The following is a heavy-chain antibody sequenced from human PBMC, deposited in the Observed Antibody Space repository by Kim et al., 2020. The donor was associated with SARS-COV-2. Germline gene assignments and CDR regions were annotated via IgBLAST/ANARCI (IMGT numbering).Heavy chain of an antibody. CDR1: GFTVSSNY. V-gene: IGHV3-66*01. CDR2: IYSGGST. CDR3: ARVLMEIRNWNYGYYYYMDV. Sequence: GGSMRLSCAASGFTVSSNYMSWVRQAPGKGLEWVSVIYSGGSTYYADSVKGRFTISRDNSKNTLYLQMNSLRAEDTAVYYCARVLMEIRNWNYGYYYYMDVCGEGTTVTVSS. J-gene: IGHJ6*03. D-gene: IGHD1-7*01.